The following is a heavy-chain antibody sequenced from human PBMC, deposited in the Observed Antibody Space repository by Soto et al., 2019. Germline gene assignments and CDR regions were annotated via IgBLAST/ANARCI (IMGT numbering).Heavy chain of an antibody. Sequence: PGGSLRLSCAASGFTVSSNYMSWVRQAPGKGLEWVAVIWYDGSNKYCADSVKGRFTISRDNSKNTLYLQMNSLRAEDTAVYYCARDFAAGYTGYYYGMDVWGQGTTVTVSS. CDR2: IWYDGSNK. J-gene: IGHJ6*02. D-gene: IGHD1-1*01. V-gene: IGHV3-33*08. CDR3: ARDFAAGYTGYYYGMDV. CDR1: GFTVSSNY.